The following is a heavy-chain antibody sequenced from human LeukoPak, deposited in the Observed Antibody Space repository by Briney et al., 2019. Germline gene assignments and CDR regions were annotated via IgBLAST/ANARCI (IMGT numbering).Heavy chain of an antibody. D-gene: IGHD6-19*01. CDR1: GYTFTSYA. J-gene: IGHJ6*02. Sequence: GASVKVSCKASGYTFTSYAMHWVRQAPGQRLEWMGWINAGNGNTKYSQKFQGRVTITRDTSASTAYMELSSLGSEDTAVYYCARVTTGYSSGWYRGLVDYYYYGMDVWGQGTMVTVSS. V-gene: IGHV1-3*01. CDR2: INAGNGNT. CDR3: ARVTTGYSSGWYRGLVDYYYYGMDV.